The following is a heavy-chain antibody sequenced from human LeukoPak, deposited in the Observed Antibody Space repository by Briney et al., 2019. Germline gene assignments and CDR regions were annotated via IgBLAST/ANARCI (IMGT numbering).Heavy chain of an antibody. CDR1: GYTFTAYN. V-gene: IGHV1-2*02. J-gene: IGHJ4*02. D-gene: IGHD2-15*01. CDR2: MNPNSGDT. Sequence: EASVKVSCKPSGYTFTAYNIHWVRQAPGQGLEWMGWMNPNSGDTNYAQNFQGRVTMTRDTPISTAYMELSSLRSDDTAVYFYLRGGGRSYCDYWGQGTPVTVSS. CDR3: LRGGGRSYCDY.